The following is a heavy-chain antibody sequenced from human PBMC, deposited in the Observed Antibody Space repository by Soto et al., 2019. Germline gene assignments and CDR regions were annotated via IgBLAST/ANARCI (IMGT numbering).Heavy chain of an antibody. Sequence: EVQLVESGGGLVQPGESLRLSCAASGFTFSNFNMHWVRQAPGKGLEWISYISASSTTDYYGDSVKGRFTISRDNAKNSLYLQMNSLRDEDTAVYYCARIYRRDGNKYADYWGQGTLVTVSS. V-gene: IGHV3-48*02. CDR2: ISASSTTD. CDR3: ARIYRRDGNKYADY. CDR1: GFTFSNFN. D-gene: IGHD3-16*02. J-gene: IGHJ4*02.